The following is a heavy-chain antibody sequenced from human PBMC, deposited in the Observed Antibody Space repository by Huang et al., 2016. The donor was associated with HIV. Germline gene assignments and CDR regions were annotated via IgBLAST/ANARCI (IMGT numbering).Heavy chain of an antibody. D-gene: IGHD1-20*01. J-gene: IGHJ4*02. CDR1: GFTFDDYA. CDR3: AKDTGWQYNSPFDY. V-gene: IGHV3-9*01. CDR2: ISWNSGSI. Sequence: EVQLVESGGGLVQPGRSLRLSCAASGFTFDDYAMHWVRQAAGKGVEWVSGISWNSGSIGYADSVKGRFTISRDNAKNSLYLQMNSLRAEDTALYYCAKDTGWQYNSPFDYWGQGTLVTVSS.